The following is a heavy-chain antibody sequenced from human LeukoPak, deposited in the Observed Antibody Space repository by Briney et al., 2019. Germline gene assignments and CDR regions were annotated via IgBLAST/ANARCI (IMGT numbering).Heavy chain of an antibody. CDR3: ARDRVAVAGNFFDY. D-gene: IGHD6-19*01. Sequence: GGSLRLSCAASGFTFSSHGMNWVRQAPGKGLVWVSRINSDGSSTSYADSVKGRFTISRDNAKNTLYLQMNSLRAEDTAVYYCARDRVAVAGNFFDYWGQGTLVTVSS. J-gene: IGHJ4*02. CDR2: INSDGSST. CDR1: GFTFSSHG. V-gene: IGHV3-74*01.